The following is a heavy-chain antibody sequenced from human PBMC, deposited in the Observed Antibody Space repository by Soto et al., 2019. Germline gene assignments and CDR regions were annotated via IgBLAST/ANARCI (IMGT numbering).Heavy chain of an antibody. CDR1: GFTFGNFA. J-gene: IGHJ4*02. CDR3: AKDRGGTGWPFDH. V-gene: IGHV3-23*01. D-gene: IGHD6-19*01. Sequence: GGSLRLSCTPSGFTFGNFAMSWVRQAPGKGLEWVSSISAGGATTYYADSVKGRVTMSRDNSKNTLSLQMISLRAEDSAVYYCAKDRGGTGWPFDHWGQGTLVTVSS. CDR2: ISAGGATT.